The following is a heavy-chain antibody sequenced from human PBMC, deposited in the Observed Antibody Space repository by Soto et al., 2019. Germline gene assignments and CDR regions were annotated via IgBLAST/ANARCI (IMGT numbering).Heavy chain of an antibody. J-gene: IGHJ6*02. CDR1: GFTFSSYA. V-gene: IGHV3-30*18. Sequence: QVQLVESGGGVVQPGRSLRLSCAVSGFTFSSYAMHWVRQAPGKGLEWVAIMSSDGSNEYYADSVKGRFTIFRDNSKNTLYLQVNSLRAEDTAVYYCAKNHHASGDYYGLDFWGQGTMVTVSS. D-gene: IGHD1-26*01. CDR2: MSSDGSNE. CDR3: AKNHHASGDYYGLDF.